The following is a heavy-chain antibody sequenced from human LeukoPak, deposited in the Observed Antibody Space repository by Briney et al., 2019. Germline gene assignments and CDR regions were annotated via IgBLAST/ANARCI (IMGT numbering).Heavy chain of an antibody. CDR3: ANPPTVTSLHY. J-gene: IGHJ4*02. CDR1: GFRFIDYW. D-gene: IGHD4-11*01. Sequence: GGSLRLSCVASGFRFIDYWMTWVRQAPGRGLEWLSSISGSGGNTYYADSVKGRFTISRDNSENTLYLQMNSLRAEDTAIYYCANPPTVTSLHYWGQGTLVTVSS. CDR2: ISGSGGNT. V-gene: IGHV3-23*01.